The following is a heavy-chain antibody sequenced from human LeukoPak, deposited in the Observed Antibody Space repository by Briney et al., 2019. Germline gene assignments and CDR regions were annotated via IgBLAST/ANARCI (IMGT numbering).Heavy chain of an antibody. V-gene: IGHV1-2*02. CDR2: INPNSGGT. CDR1: GYTFTGYY. J-gene: IGHJ4*02. D-gene: IGHD3-3*01. CDR3: ARGDFWSGPPPADY. Sequence: ASVKVSCKASGYTFTGYYMHWVRQAPGQGLEWMAWINPNSGGTNYAQKFQGRVTMTRATSISTAYMELSRLRSDDTAVYYCARGDFWSGPPPADYWGQGTLVTVSS.